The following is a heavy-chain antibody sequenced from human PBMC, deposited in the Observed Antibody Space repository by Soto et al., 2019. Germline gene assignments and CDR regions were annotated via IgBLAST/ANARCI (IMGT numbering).Heavy chain of an antibody. Sequence: QVQLVQSGAEVKKPGSSVNVSCKASGGTFSTYAISWVRQAPGQGLEWMGGIIPLFGTANYAQKFQGRVTITADESTSTAYMELSSLRSEETAGYYCAADVGASARTFDYWGQGSLVTVSS. D-gene: IGHD1-26*01. CDR1: GGTFSTYA. CDR3: AADVGASARTFDY. V-gene: IGHV1-69*01. CDR2: IIPLFGTA. J-gene: IGHJ4*02.